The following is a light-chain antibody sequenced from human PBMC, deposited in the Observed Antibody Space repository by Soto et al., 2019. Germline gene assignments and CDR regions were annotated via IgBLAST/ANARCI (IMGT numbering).Light chain of an antibody. CDR2: EAS. CDR3: QQRDDLYT. J-gene: IGKJ2*01. V-gene: IGKV3D-15*01. CDR1: PSVNNY. Sequence: EIVMTQSPAALSVSPEERATLSYRASPSVNNYLAWYQQKPGQTPRLLIYEASNRAPGIPARFSGSGSGTDFTLTITGLQPADFAVYFCQQRDDLYTFGQGTKVDIK.